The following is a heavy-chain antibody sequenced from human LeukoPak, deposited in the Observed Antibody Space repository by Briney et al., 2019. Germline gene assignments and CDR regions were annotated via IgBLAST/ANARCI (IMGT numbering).Heavy chain of an antibody. V-gene: IGHV1-69*13. Sequence: ASVKVSCKASGGTFSSYAISWVRQAPRQGLEWMGGIIPIFGTANYAQKFQGRVTITADESTSTAYMELSSLRSEDTAVYYCARDLIFHSSGYYSYWGQGTLVTVSS. CDR1: GGTFSSYA. D-gene: IGHD3-22*01. CDR3: ARDLIFHSSGYYSY. J-gene: IGHJ4*02. CDR2: IIPIFGTA.